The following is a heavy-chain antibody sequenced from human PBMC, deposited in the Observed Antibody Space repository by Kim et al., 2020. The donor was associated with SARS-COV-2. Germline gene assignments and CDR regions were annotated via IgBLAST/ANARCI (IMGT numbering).Heavy chain of an antibody. CDR1: GGSISSSSYY. CDR2: IYYSGST. J-gene: IGHJ4*02. Sequence: SETLSLTCTVSGGSISSSSYYWGWIRQPPGKGLEWIGSIYYSGSTYYNPSLKSRVTISVDTSKNQFSLKLSSVTAADTAVYYCARLHSAHGSSLDYWGQGTLVTVSS. CDR3: ARLHSAHGSSLDY. V-gene: IGHV4-39*01. D-gene: IGHD6-6*01.